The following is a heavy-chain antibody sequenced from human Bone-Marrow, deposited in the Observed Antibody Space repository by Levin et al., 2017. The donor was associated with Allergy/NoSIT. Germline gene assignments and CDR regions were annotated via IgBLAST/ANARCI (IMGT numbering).Heavy chain of an antibody. CDR2: ISKDGSNK. V-gene: IGHV3-30*18. Sequence: GGSLRLSCAASGFTFSTYPMHWVRQAPGKGLEWVAIISKDGSNKHYADSVKGRFTISRDNSKNTVSLQINSLRPEDTAVYYCAKAGLSGMDVWGQGTTVTVSS. CDR3: AKAGLSGMDV. CDR1: GFTFSTYP. D-gene: IGHD3-10*01. J-gene: IGHJ6*02.